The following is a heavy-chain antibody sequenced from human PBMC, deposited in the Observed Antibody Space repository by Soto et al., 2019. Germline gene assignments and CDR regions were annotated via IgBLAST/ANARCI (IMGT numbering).Heavy chain of an antibody. CDR1: GGSISSSSYY. Sequence: SETLSLTCTVSGGSISSSSYYWGWIRQPPGKGLEWIGSIYYSGSTYYNPSLKSRVTISVDTSKNQFSLKLSSVTAADTAVFYCRACDFWSGFLDVWGQGTTVTVSS. D-gene: IGHD3-3*01. V-gene: IGHV4-39*01. J-gene: IGHJ6*02. CDR2: IYYSGST. CDR3: RACDFWSGFLDV.